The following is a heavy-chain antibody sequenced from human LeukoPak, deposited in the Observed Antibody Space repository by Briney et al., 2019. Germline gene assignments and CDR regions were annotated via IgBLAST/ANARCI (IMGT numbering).Heavy chain of an antibody. Sequence: GGSLRLSCAASGFTFSNYWMSCVRQAPGEGLEWVANIKQDGSEKNYVDSVKGRFTISRDNAKNSLYLQMNSLRAEDTAVYYCAELGITMIGGVWGKGTTVTISS. CDR2: IKQDGSEK. CDR3: AELGITMIGGV. V-gene: IGHV3-7*01. CDR1: GFTFSNYW. D-gene: IGHD3-10*02. J-gene: IGHJ6*04.